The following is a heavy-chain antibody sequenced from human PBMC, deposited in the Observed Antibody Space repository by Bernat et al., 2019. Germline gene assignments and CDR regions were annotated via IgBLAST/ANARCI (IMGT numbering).Heavy chain of an antibody. J-gene: IGHJ4*02. CDR3: AARDYARGLDY. Sequence: QLQLQESGPGLVKPSETLSLSCTVSGCSISSSSHYWGWIRQPPGKGLEWIGAIYYSGNTYYNPSLKSRLPISVDTSKNQFSLKLSSVTAADTAVYYCAARDYARGLDYWGQGTLVTVSS. D-gene: IGHD4-17*01. CDR2: IYYSGNT. CDR1: GCSISSSSHY. V-gene: IGHV4-39*01.